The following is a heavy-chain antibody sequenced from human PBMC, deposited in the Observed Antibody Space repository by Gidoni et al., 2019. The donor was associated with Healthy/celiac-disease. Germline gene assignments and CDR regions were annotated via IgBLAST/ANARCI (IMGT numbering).Heavy chain of an antibody. Sequence: EVQLLASGGGLVQPGGSLRLSCAASGFTFSSYAMSWVSQAPGKGLEWVSASRCSGGSTYYADSVKGRFTIARDNSKNTLYLKMNSLRAEDTAVYYCAKDLYSSGWYYFDYWGQGTLVTVSS. J-gene: IGHJ4*02. CDR1: GFTFSSYA. V-gene: IGHV3-23*01. CDR3: AKDLYSSGWYYFDY. D-gene: IGHD6-19*01. CDR2: SRCSGGST.